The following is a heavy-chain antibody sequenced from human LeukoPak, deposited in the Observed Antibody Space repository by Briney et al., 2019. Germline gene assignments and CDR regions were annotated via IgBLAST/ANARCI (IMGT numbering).Heavy chain of an antibody. CDR2: IYYSGST. CDR3: ARVMAVRGVTFDY. J-gene: IGHJ4*02. Sequence: SQTLSLTCTVSGGSISSGGYYWSWIRQHSGKGLEWIGYIYYSGSTYYNPSLKSRVTISVDTSKNQFSLKLSSVTAADTAVYYCARVMAVRGVTFDYWGQGTLVTVSS. D-gene: IGHD3-10*01. CDR1: GGSISSGGYY. V-gene: IGHV4-31*03.